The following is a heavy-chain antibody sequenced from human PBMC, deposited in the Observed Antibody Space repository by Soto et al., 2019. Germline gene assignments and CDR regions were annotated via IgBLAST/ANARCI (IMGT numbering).Heavy chain of an antibody. CDR2: INHSGST. Sequence: SETLSLTCAVYGGSFSGYYWSWIRQPPGKGLEWIGEINHSGSTNYNPSLKSRVTISVDTSKNQFSLKLSSVTAADTAVYYCVYRCSGGSCFQDYWGQGTLVTVSS. J-gene: IGHJ4*02. CDR3: VYRCSGGSCFQDY. D-gene: IGHD2-15*01. CDR1: GGSFSGYY. V-gene: IGHV4-34*01.